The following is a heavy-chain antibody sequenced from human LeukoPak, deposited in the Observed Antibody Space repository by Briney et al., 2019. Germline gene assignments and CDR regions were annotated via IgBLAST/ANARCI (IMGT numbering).Heavy chain of an antibody. CDR1: GFTFSSYG. D-gene: IGHD3-10*01. CDR3: AKDQFAGYGSSYYYLDV. Sequence: GGSLRLSCAASGFTFSSYGMHWVRQVPGKGLECVAFIRYDGSNKYYADSVKGRFTISRDNSKNTLYLQMNSLRAEDTAVYYCAKDQFAGYGSSYYYLDVWGKGTTVTISS. V-gene: IGHV3-30*02. J-gene: IGHJ6*03. CDR2: IRYDGSNK.